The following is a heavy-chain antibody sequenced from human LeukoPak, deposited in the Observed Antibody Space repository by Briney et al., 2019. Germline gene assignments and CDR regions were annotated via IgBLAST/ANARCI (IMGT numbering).Heavy chain of an antibody. V-gene: IGHV4-59*11. CDR3: ARGGYYGSGNDFRFDP. D-gene: IGHD3-10*01. CDR2: ILYSGNT. J-gene: IGHJ5*02. Sequence: SETLSLTCAVSGGSISSHYWTWIRQPPGKGLEWIANILYSGNTHYNPSLQRRVTISGDTSKTQFSLKLSSVTAADTAVYYCARGGYYGSGNDFRFDPWGQGTLVTVSS. CDR1: GGSISSHY.